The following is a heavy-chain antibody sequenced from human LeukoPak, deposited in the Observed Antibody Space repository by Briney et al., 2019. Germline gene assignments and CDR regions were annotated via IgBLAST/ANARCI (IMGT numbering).Heavy chain of an antibody. V-gene: IGHV3-7*01. CDR2: IKQDGSEK. Sequence: PGGSLRLSCAASGFTFSSYWMSWVRQAPGKELEWVANIKQDGSEKYYVDSVKGRFTISRDNAKNSLYLQMNSLRAEDTAVYYCARGSPFEPAALPFDYWGQGTLVTVSS. J-gene: IGHJ4*02. D-gene: IGHD2-2*01. CDR3: ARGSPFEPAALPFDY. CDR1: GFTFSSYW.